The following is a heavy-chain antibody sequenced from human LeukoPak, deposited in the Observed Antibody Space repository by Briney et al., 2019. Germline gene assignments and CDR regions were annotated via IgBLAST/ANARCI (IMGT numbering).Heavy chain of an antibody. Sequence: PSETLSXTXTVSGYSISSGYYWGWIRQPPGKGLEWIGSIFHSGNTYYNPSLKSRVTISVDTSKNQFSLKLNSVTAADTAVYYCARRRNYGANSGGLDFWGQGTLVTVSS. V-gene: IGHV4-38-2*02. CDR1: GYSISSGYY. CDR2: IFHSGNT. D-gene: IGHD4/OR15-4a*01. CDR3: ARRRNYGANSGGLDF. J-gene: IGHJ4*02.